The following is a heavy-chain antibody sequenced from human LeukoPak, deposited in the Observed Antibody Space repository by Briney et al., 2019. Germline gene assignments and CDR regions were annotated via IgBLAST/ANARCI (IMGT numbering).Heavy chain of an antibody. CDR3: ARAPYCDFSSCYTGHNWFDP. Sequence: PSETLSLTCTVSGGSISSYYWSWIRQPPGKGLEGIGYIYYSGSTNYNPSLKSRVTISVDTSKNQFSLKLSSVTAADTAVYYCARAPYCDFSSCYTGHNWFDPWGQGTLVTVSS. J-gene: IGHJ5*02. V-gene: IGHV4-59*01. CDR2: IYYSGST. CDR1: GGSISSYY. D-gene: IGHD2-2*02.